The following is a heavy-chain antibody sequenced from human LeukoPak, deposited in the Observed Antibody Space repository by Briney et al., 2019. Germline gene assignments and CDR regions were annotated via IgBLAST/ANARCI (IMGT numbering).Heavy chain of an antibody. CDR1: GYSFSDFY. D-gene: IGHD3-16*01. CDR3: ARDLSDGYNRRDAFEI. V-gene: IGHV1-2*02. Sequence: ASVKVSCKGSGYSFSDFYIHWVRQAPGQGLEWMGWINPKSGATTYAERFRGRVTMTRDTSFNAVYLELASLHSDDTAVFYCARDLSDGYNRRDAFEIRGQGTTLIVSS. CDR2: INPKSGAT. J-gene: IGHJ3*02.